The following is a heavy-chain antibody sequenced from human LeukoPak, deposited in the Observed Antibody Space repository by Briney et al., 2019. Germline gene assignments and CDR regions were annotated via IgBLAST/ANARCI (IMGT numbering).Heavy chain of an antibody. CDR3: AKKGVGNSFEIRTFEY. CDR1: GFTFSNYA. J-gene: IGHJ4*02. V-gene: IGHV3-23*01. D-gene: IGHD3-9*01. Sequence: PGGSLRLSCAASGFTFSNYAMNWVRQAPGQGLEWVSGITGSSSSTSYADSVKGRFTISRDNSKNTLYLQMNSLRVEDTALYYCAKKGVGNSFEIRTFEYWGQGTLVTVSS. CDR2: ITGSSSST.